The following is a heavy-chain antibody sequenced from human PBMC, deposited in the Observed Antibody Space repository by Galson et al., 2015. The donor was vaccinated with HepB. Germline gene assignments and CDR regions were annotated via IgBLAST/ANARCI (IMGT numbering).Heavy chain of an antibody. CDR3: AKDPDQLWFDY. CDR2: ISGSGGNT. D-gene: IGHD3-16*01. Sequence: SLRLSCAASGFTFSNYAMSWVRQAPGKGLEWVSAISGSGGNTYYADSVKGRFTISRDNSKNTLYLQMNSLRAEDTAVYYCAKDPDQLWFDYWGQGTLVTVSS. CDR1: GFTFSNYA. J-gene: IGHJ4*02. V-gene: IGHV3-23*01.